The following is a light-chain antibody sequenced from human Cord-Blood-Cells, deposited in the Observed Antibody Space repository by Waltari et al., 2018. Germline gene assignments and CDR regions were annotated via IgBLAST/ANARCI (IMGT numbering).Light chain of an antibody. V-gene: IGKV1-39*01. Sequence: DIQMTHSPSSLSASVGDRVTITCRGSPSISSNLNWYQQKPGKAPKLLIYAASSLQSGVPSRFSVSGSGTDFTLTISSLQPEDFATYYCQQSYSTPLTFGGGTKVEIK. J-gene: IGKJ4*01. CDR1: PSISSN. CDR3: QQSYSTPLT. CDR2: AAS.